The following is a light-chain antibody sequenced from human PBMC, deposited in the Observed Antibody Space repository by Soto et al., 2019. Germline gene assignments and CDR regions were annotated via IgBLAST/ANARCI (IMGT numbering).Light chain of an antibody. Sequence: DIVMTQSPDSLAVSLGERATINCRSSQNILYSSNNKNYLAWYHQKPGQPPNLLIYWASTRESGVPDRFSGSGSGTDFTLTISGLQAEDVAVDYCQQYYSSPYTFGQGTKLEIK. CDR1: QNILYSSNNKNY. CDR3: QQYYSSPYT. CDR2: WAS. J-gene: IGKJ2*01. V-gene: IGKV4-1*01.